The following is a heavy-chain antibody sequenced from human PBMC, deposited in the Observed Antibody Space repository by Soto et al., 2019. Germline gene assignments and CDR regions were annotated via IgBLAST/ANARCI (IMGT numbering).Heavy chain of an antibody. Sequence: GGSLRLSCAASGFTFSSYAMHWVRQAPGKGLEWVAVISYDGSNKYYADSVKGRFTISRDNSKNTLYLQMNSLRADDTAVYYCARIAITMVRDDAFDIWGQGTMVTVSS. CDR2: ISYDGSNK. CDR1: GFTFSSYA. V-gene: IGHV3-30-3*01. J-gene: IGHJ3*02. D-gene: IGHD3-10*01. CDR3: ARIAITMVRDDAFDI.